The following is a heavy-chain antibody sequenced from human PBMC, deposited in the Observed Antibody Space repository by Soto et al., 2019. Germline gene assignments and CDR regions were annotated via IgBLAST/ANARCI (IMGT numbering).Heavy chain of an antibody. V-gene: IGHV3-30*18. CDR2: ISYDGSNK. J-gene: IGHJ5*02. CDR3: AKDRLGRGSYAP. CDR1: GFTFSSYG. Sequence: QVQLVESGGGVVQPGRSLRLSCAASGFTFSSYGMHWVRQAPGKGLEWVAVISYDGSNKYYADSVKGRFTISRDNSKNTRYLQMNSLRAEDTAVYYCAKDRLGRGSYAPWGQGTLVTVSS. D-gene: IGHD1-26*01.